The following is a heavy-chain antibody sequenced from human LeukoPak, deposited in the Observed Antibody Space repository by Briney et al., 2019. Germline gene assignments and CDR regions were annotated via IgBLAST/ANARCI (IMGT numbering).Heavy chain of an antibody. CDR1: GFTFSSYS. D-gene: IGHD6-6*01. Sequence: GGSLRLSCAASGFTFSSYSMNWVRQAPGKGLEWVAVISYDGTNKYYADSVKGRFTISRDNSKNTLYLQMNSLRAEDTAVYYCARSRYSSSSKDYWGQGTLVTVSS. V-gene: IGHV3-30*03. CDR3: ARSRYSSSSKDY. CDR2: ISYDGTNK. J-gene: IGHJ4*02.